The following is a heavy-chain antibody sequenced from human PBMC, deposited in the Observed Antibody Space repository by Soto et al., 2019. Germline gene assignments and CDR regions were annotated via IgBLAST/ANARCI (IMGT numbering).Heavy chain of an antibody. Sequence: PGGSLRLSCAASGSTFSSYEMNWVRQAPGKGLEWVSYISSSGSTIYYADSVKGRFTISRDNAKNSLYLQMNSLRAEDTAVYYCARVGSSGYYVMDVWGQGTTVTVSS. J-gene: IGHJ6*02. V-gene: IGHV3-48*03. CDR3: ARVGSSGYYVMDV. CDR2: ISSSGSTI. D-gene: IGHD3-22*01. CDR1: GSTFSSYE.